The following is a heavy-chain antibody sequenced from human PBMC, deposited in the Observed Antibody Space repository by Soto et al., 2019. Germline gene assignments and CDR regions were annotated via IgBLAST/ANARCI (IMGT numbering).Heavy chain of an antibody. Sequence: KVSCRASGYTVTSCGIGWVRQAPGQGLEWMGWISAYNGNTNYAQKLQGRVTMTTDTSTSTAYMELRSLRSDDTAVYYCARDYGDYDSVFWGQGTLVTVSS. CDR3: ARDYGDYDSVF. V-gene: IGHV1-18*01. CDR1: GYTVTSCG. D-gene: IGHD4-17*01. J-gene: IGHJ4*02. CDR2: ISAYNGNT.